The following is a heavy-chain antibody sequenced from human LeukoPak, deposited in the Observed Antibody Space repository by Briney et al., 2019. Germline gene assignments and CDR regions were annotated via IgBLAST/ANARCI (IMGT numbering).Heavy chain of an antibody. J-gene: IGHJ5*02. CDR1: GFTFSSYG. Sequence: PGGSLRLSCAASGFTFSSYGMHWVRQAPGKGLEWVAFIRYDGSNKYYADSVKGRFTISRDNSKNTLYLQMNSLRAEDTAVYYCAKDVLVARLHWFDPWGQGTLVTVSS. V-gene: IGHV3-30*02. D-gene: IGHD2-15*01. CDR3: AKDVLVARLHWFDP. CDR2: IRYDGSNK.